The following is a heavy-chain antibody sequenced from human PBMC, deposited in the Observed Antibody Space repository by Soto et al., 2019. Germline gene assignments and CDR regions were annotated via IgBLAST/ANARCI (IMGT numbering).Heavy chain of an antibody. CDR1: GGTFSSYA. Sequence: KVSCKASGGTFSSYAISWVRQAPGQGLEWMGGIIPIFGTANYAQKFQGRVTITADESTSTAYMELSSLRSEDTAVYYCARVGLGYCSSTSCYPVFDYWGQGTLVTVSS. V-gene: IGHV1-69*01. CDR3: ARVGLGYCSSTSCYPVFDY. J-gene: IGHJ4*02. CDR2: IIPIFGTA. D-gene: IGHD2-2*01.